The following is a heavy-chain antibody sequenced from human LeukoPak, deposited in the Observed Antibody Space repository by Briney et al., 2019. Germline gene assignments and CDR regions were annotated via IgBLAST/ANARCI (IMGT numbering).Heavy chain of an antibody. V-gene: IGHV4-34*01. CDR2: INHSGST. CDR1: GGSFSGYY. Sequence: PSETLSLTCAVYGGSFSGYYWSWIRQPPGKGLEWIGEINHSGSTNYNPSLKSRVTISVDTSKSQFSLKLSSVTAADTAVYYCARVPRGVAVAGTRKYYFDYWGQGTLVTVSS. J-gene: IGHJ4*02. D-gene: IGHD6-19*01. CDR3: ARVPRGVAVAGTRKYYFDY.